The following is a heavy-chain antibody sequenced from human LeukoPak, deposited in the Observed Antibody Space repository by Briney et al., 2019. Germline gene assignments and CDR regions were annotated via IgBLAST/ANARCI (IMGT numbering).Heavy chain of an antibody. CDR2: MNPNSGNT. CDR1: GYTFASYD. J-gene: IGHJ4*02. V-gene: IGHV1-8*01. D-gene: IGHD6-19*01. CDR3: ARKGTGWSPVDY. Sequence: ASVKVSCKASGYTFASYDINWVRQATGQGLEWMGWMNPNSGNTGYAQKFQGRVTMTRNTSISTAYMELSSLRSEDTAVYYCARKGTGWSPVDYWGQGTLVTVSS.